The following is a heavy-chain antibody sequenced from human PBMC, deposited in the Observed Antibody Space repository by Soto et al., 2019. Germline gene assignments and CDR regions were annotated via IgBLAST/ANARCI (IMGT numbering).Heavy chain of an antibody. D-gene: IGHD2-15*01. V-gene: IGHV4-61*01. J-gene: IGHJ6*02. CDR3: ARFVRSCSAKNCSTREDV. CDR1: GFFVNSYTHS. CDR2: IYSVGST. Sequence: PSDTLSLTCTCSGFFVNSYTHSLIWVRQTPWKRLEWIGFIYSVGSTKNHSLRSRVTMSVDTSKNQFSLKLRSVIVADTAVYRCARFVRSCSAKNCSTREDVWGQGTPVTVSS.